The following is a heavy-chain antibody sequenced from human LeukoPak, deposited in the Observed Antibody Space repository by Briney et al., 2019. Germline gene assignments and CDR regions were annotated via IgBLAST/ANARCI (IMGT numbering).Heavy chain of an antibody. CDR2: IYTSGST. J-gene: IGHJ3*02. Sequence: SQTLSLTCTVSGGSISSGSYYWSWIRQPAGKGLEWIGRIYTSGSTNYNPSLKSRVTISVDTSKNQFSLKLSSVTAADTAVYYCARAPYDFWSGYYPRVDAFDIWGQGTMVTVSS. V-gene: IGHV4-61*02. D-gene: IGHD3-3*01. CDR1: GGSISSGSYY. CDR3: ARAPYDFWSGYYPRVDAFDI.